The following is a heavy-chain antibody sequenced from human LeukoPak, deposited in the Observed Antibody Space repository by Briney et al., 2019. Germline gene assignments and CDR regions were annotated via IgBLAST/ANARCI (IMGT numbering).Heavy chain of an antibody. Sequence: ASVKVSCKASGYTFTGYYMHWVRQAPGQWLEWMGWINPNSGGTNDAQKFQGRVTMTRDTSIRTAYMELSRLRSDDTAVYYCARGIVATIGAFDIWGQGTMVTVSS. CDR3: ARGIVATIGAFDI. V-gene: IGHV1-2*02. CDR1: GYTFTGYY. D-gene: IGHD5-12*01. J-gene: IGHJ3*02. CDR2: INPNSGGT.